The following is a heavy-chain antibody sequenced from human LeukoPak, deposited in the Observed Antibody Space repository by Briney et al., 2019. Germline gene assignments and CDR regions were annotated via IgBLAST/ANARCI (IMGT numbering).Heavy chain of an antibody. J-gene: IGHJ4*02. D-gene: IGHD6-19*01. CDR2: ITPIFGTA. V-gene: IGHV1-69*13. CDR3: ARVPLGYSSGWYFDY. CDR1: GGTFSSYA. Sequence: ASVKVSCKASGGTFSSYAISWVRQAPGQGLEWMGGITPIFGTANYAQKFQGRVTITADESTSTAYMELSSLRSEDTAVYYCARVPLGYSSGWYFDYWGQGTLVTVSS.